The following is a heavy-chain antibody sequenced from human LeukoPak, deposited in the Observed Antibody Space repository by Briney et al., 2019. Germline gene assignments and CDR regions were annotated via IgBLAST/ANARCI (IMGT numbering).Heavy chain of an antibody. CDR1: VYNFTSYL. J-gene: IGHJ3*02. Sequence: GESLKISCKSSVYNFTSYLIAWVRQMPGKGLEWMGIIYPGDSDTRYSPSFQGQVSISADKSISTAYLQWSSPKAPGTAMYYCARLLGRTCSSGYYDAFDIWGQGRMVAVSS. D-gene: IGHD3-22*01. CDR2: IYPGDSDT. V-gene: IGHV5-51*01. CDR3: ARLLGRTCSSGYYDAFDI.